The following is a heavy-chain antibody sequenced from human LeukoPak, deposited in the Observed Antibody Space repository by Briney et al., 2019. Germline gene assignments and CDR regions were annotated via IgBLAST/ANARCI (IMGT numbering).Heavy chain of an antibody. CDR1: GFTFSRYS. D-gene: IGHD2-15*01. CDR3: ARELEGEDGY. CDR2: ISSSCSYI. J-gene: IGHJ4*02. Sequence: PGGSLRLSCAASGFTFSRYSMNWVPQAPGKGREWVSSISSSCSYIYYADAVKGRVTISRDNDKTSLYLQMNSLRAEDTAVYYCARELEGEDGYWGQVTLVTVGS. V-gene: IGHV3-21*01.